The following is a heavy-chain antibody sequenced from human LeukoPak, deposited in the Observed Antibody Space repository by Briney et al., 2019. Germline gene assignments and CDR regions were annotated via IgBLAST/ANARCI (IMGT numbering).Heavy chain of an antibody. D-gene: IGHD3-10*01. V-gene: IGHV4-39*07. CDR3: ARGNVWKTIPMVRGVSRPRWFDP. J-gene: IGHJ5*02. Sequence: SETLSLTCTVSGGSISSSSYYWGWIRQPPGKGLEWIGSIYYSGSTYYNPSLKSRVTISVDTSKNQFSLKLSSVTAADMAVYFCARGNVWKTIPMVRGVSRPRWFDPWGQGTLVTVSS. CDR1: GGSISSSSYY. CDR2: IYYSGST.